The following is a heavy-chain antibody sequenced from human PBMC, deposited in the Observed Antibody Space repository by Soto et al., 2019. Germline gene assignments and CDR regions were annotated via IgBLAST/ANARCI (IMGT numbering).Heavy chain of an antibody. V-gene: IGHV1-8*01. J-gene: IGHJ4*02. CDR3: ARRKERSGPHYFDY. D-gene: IGHD6-25*01. CDR2: MNPYTGNT. CDR1: GYTFTTYD. Sequence: QVQLVQSGAEVKEPGASVKVSCKASGYTFTTYDIYCMRQATGQGLEWMGWMNPYTGNTGYAQKFQGRVTVTRNTSISTVYMEMSGLRLDDTAVYYCARRKERSGPHYFDYWGQGSQVTVSS.